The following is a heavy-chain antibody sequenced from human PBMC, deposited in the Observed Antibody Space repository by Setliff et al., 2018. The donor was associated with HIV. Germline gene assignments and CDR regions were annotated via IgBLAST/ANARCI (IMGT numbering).Heavy chain of an antibody. D-gene: IGHD3-9*01. J-gene: IGHJ6*03. V-gene: IGHV4-39*01. CDR3: ARGVWAKTAVLTGYYNTGDYYYYMDV. CDR2: VYYSGGT. CDR1: GGSVSDTSYY. Sequence: SETLSLTCTVSGGSVSDTSYYWGWIRQPPGKGLEWLANVYYSGGTYYDPSLNSRVTISVDTSRNQFSLKLSSVTAADTAVYYCARGVWAKTAVLTGYYNTGDYYYYMDVWG.